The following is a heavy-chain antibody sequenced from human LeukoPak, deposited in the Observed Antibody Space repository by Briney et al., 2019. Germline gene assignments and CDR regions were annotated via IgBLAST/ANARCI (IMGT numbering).Heavy chain of an antibody. CDR2: IKEDGSGK. Sequence: GGSLRLSCAASGFTFSSYWMNWVRQAPGKGLEWVANIKEDGSGKYFVDSVKGRFTVSRDNAKNSLYLQMNSLRAEDTAVYYCAGSTSWHYFDCWGQGTLVTVSS. CDR3: AGSTSWHYFDC. V-gene: IGHV3-7*03. D-gene: IGHD2-2*01. CDR1: GFTFSSYW. J-gene: IGHJ4*02.